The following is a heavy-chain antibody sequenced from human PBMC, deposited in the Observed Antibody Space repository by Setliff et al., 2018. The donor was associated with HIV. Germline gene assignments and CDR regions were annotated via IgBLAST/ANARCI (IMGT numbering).Heavy chain of an antibody. Sequence: SETLSLTCAVYGGSFNGYYWSWIRQPPGKGLEWIGEINHSGSTNYNPSLKSRVTMSVDKSKNQFSLKLNSVTAADTAVYYCARGSMPDYWGQGTLVTVSS. CDR3: ARGSMPDY. V-gene: IGHV4-34*01. CDR2: INHSGST. J-gene: IGHJ4*02. CDR1: GGSFNGYY. D-gene: IGHD2-2*01.